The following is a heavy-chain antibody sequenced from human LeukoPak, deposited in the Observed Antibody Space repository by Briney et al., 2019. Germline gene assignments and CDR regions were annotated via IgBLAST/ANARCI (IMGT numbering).Heavy chain of an antibody. D-gene: IGHD6-19*01. CDR2: INSDGSNT. J-gene: IGHJ4*02. CDR3: VRDDIGVGIDY. CDR1: GFMFSSYW. V-gene: IGHV3-74*01. Sequence: GGSLRLSCAASGFMFSSYWMHWVRHIAGKGLVWVSRINSDGSNTDYADSVKGRFTISRDNAKNTLYLQMNSLRAEDTAVYYCVRDDIGVGIDYWGQGTLAIVSS.